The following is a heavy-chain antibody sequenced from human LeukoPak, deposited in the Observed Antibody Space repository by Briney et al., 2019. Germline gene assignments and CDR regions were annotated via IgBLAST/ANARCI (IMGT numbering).Heavy chain of an antibody. CDR1: GYTFTGYY. J-gene: IGHJ4*02. CDR3: ARDTIAAAGSIEDY. D-gene: IGHD6-13*01. Sequence: ASVKVSCKASGYTFTGYYMHWVRQAPGQGLERMGWINPNSGGTNYAQKFQGRVTMTRDTSISTAYMELSRLRSDDTAVYYCARDTIAAAGSIEDYWGQGTLVTVSS. V-gene: IGHV1-2*02. CDR2: INPNSGGT.